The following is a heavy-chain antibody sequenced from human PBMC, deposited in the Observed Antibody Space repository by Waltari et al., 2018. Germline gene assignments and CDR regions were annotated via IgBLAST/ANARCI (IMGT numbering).Heavy chain of an antibody. CDR2: IYYSGST. J-gene: IGHJ6*02. V-gene: IGHV4-59*01. D-gene: IGHD2-21*02. CDR3: ARATVVTRGYYYYGMDV. CDR1: GGSISSYY. Sequence: QVQLQESGPGLVKPSETLSLTCTVPGGSISSYYWSWIRQPPGKGLEWIGYIYYSGSTNYNPSLKSRVTISVDTSKNQFSLKLSSVTAADTAVYYCARATVVTRGYYYYGMDVWGQGTTVTVSS.